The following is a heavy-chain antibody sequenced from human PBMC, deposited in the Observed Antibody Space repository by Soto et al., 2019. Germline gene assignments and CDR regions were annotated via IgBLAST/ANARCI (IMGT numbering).Heavy chain of an antibody. J-gene: IGHJ4*02. CDR3: ARRALPQCINGVCYKDGFWDY. Sequence: LSLTCTVSGGSVSSGGYYWSWIRQHPGTGLEWIGYIYYSGTTYFNPSLKGRASISLDTSKNEFSLKLTSVTAADTAVYYCARRALPQCINGVCYKDGFWDYWGQGALVTVS. CDR2: IYYSGTT. CDR1: GGSVSSGGYY. D-gene: IGHD2-8*01. V-gene: IGHV4-31*03.